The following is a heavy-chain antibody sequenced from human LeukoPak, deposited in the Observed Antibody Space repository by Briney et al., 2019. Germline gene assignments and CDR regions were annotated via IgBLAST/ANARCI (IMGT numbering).Heavy chain of an antibody. V-gene: IGHV4-59*01. CDR1: GGSTSSYY. J-gene: IGHJ4*02. CDR2: IHYSGST. CDR3: ARGHFSSGWYIDY. Sequence: PSETLSLTCTVSGGSTSSYYWSWLRQPPGKGLEWIGYIHYSGSTDYNPSLKSRVTISVDMSKNQFSLKLTSVTAADTAVYYCARGHFSSGWYIDYWGQGTLVTVSS. D-gene: IGHD6-19*01.